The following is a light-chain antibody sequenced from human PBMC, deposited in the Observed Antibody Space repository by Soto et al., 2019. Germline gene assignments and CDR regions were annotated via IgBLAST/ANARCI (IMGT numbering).Light chain of an antibody. CDR3: QQYDTSPRT. CDR2: GAS. V-gene: IGKV3-20*01. CDR1: QSVSSNY. Sequence: EGVLTQSPGTLSLSPGERATLSCRASQSVSSNYLAWYQQKSGQAPRLLIYGASNRATGIPDRFSGSGSGTDFTLTVSRLEPEDFAGYSFQQYDTSPRTSGRGTKVEFK. J-gene: IGKJ1*01.